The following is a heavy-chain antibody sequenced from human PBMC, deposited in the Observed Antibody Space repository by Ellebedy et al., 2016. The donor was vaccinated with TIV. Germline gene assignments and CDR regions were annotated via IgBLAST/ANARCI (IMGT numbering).Heavy chain of an antibody. D-gene: IGHD3-10*01. CDR1: GDSFSSGSFY. Sequence: MPSETLSLTCTVSGDSFSSGSFYWGWIRQPPGKGLEWIGNIYYSGSTHYNPSLKSRVTISLDTSKSQFSLKLSSVTAADTAVYYCARARGDHGAFEIWGQGTMVTVSS. CDR2: IYYSGST. V-gene: IGHV4-39*07. CDR3: ARARGDHGAFEI. J-gene: IGHJ3*02.